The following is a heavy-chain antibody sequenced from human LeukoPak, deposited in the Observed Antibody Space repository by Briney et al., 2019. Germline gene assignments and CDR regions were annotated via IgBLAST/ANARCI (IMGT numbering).Heavy chain of an antibody. CDR3: ARPVTGFSDYGY. J-gene: IGHJ4*02. Sequence: GGSLRLSCAASGFTFNNFAMSWVRQAPGKGLEWASAISGGGGSTYYADSVKGRFTISRDNSKNTLYLQMNSLRVEDTAVYYRARPVTGFSDYGYWGQGTLVTVSS. CDR1: GFTFNNFA. CDR2: ISGGGGST. D-gene: IGHD4-17*01. V-gene: IGHV3-23*01.